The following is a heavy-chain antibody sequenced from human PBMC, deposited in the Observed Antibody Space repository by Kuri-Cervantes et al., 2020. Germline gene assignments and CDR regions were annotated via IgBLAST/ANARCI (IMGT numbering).Heavy chain of an antibody. V-gene: IGHV2-5*02. Sequence: SGPTLVKPTQTLTLTCTFSGFSLSTSGVGVGWIRQPPGKALEWLALIYWDDDKRYSPSLKSRLTITKDTSKNQVVLTMTNMDPVDTATYYCARILERAYCGGDCYYRFDPWGQGTLVTVSS. CDR3: ARILERAYCGGDCYYRFDP. CDR2: IYWDDDK. D-gene: IGHD2-21*02. CDR1: GFSLSTSGVG. J-gene: IGHJ5*02.